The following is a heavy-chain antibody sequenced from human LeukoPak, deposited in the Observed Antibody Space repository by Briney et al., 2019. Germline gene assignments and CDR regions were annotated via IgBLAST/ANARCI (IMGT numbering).Heavy chain of an antibody. J-gene: IGHJ3*02. V-gene: IGHV3-74*01. D-gene: IGHD3-10*01. CDR2: IKTDGSST. CDR3: AREGGSDAFDI. CDR1: GFTFSSYW. Sequence: PGGSLRPSCAASGFTFSSYWMHWVRQAPGKGLVWVSRIKTDGSSTSYADSVKGRFTISRDNAKNTLYLQMNSLRAEDTAVYYCAREGGSDAFDIWGQGTMVTVSS.